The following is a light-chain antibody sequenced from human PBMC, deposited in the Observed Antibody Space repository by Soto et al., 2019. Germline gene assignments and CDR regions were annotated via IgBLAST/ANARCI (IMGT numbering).Light chain of an antibody. Sequence: EIVLTQSPATLSSFPGDRVTLSCRASQSVSSYLAWYQQKPGQAPRLLIYDASNRATGIPARFSGSGSGTDFTLTISSLEPEDFAVYYCQQRSNWPRTFGQGTKV. V-gene: IGKV3-11*01. J-gene: IGKJ1*01. CDR3: QQRSNWPRT. CDR1: QSVSSY. CDR2: DAS.